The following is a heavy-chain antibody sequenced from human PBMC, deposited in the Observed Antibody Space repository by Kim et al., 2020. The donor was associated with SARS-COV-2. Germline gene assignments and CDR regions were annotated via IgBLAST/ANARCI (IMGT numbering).Heavy chain of an antibody. CDR2: ISWNSGSI. D-gene: IGHD6-13*01. J-gene: IGHJ1*01. V-gene: IGHV3-9*01. CDR3: AKDMHSSSWYGGGDFQH. Sequence: GGSLRLSCAASGFTFDDYAMHWVRQAPGKGLEWVSGISWNSGSIGYADSVKGRFTISRDNAKNSLYLQMNSLRAEDTALYYCAKDMHSSSWYGGGDFQHWGQGTLVTVSS. CDR1: GFTFDDYA.